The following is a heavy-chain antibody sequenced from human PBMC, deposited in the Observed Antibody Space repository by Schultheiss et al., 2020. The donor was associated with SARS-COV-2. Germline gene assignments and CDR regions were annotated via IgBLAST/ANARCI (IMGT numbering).Heavy chain of an antibody. V-gene: IGHV4-31*03. CDR3: ARDGDTGGHFDY. CDR1: GGSISSGGYY. D-gene: IGHD5-18*01. J-gene: IGHJ4*02. Sequence: SETLSLTCTVSGGSISSGGYYWSWIRQHPGKGLEWIGYIYYSGSTYYNPSLKSRVTISVDTSKNQFSLKLSSVTAADTAVYYCARDGDTGGHFDYWGQGTLVTVSS. CDR2: IYYSGST.